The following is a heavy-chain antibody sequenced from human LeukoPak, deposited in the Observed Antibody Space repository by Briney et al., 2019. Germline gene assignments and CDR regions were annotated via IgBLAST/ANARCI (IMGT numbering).Heavy chain of an antibody. V-gene: IGHV3-30*02. Sequence: QTGGSLRLSCAASAFTFSRYGMHWVRQAPGKGLEWVAFIRYDGSNKYYADSVKGRFTISRDNSKNTLYLQMNSLRAEDTAVYYCAKLEKTENHYGSGRFSYYYYMDVWGKGTTVTISS. D-gene: IGHD3-10*01. CDR1: AFTFSRYG. CDR2: IRYDGSNK. CDR3: AKLEKTENHYGSGRFSYYYYMDV. J-gene: IGHJ6*03.